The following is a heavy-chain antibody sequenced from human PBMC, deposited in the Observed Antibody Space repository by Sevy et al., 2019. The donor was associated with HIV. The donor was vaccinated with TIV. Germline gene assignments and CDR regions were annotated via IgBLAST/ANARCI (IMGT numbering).Heavy chain of an antibody. CDR1: GFNFNIYS. CDR3: AREGCTRPHDH. Sequence: GGSLRLSCVASGFNFNIYSMSWVRQAPGKGLEWFSTLSFGCGRINHADSVQGRFTMSRDDSKKTVYLEMNSLRAEDTAVYYCAREGCTRPHDHWGQGTLVTVSS. J-gene: IGHJ4*02. D-gene: IGHD2-8*01. V-gene: IGHV3-23*01. CDR2: LSFGCGRI.